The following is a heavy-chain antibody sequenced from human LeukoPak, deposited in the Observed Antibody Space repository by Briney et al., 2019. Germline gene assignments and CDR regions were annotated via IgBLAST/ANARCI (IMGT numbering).Heavy chain of an antibody. CDR1: GGTFSSYA. D-gene: IGHD3-22*01. Sequence: ASVKVSCRASGGTFSSYAISWVRQAPGQGLEWMGRIIPIFGTANYAQKFQGRVTITTDESTSTAYMELSSLRSEDTAVYYCATISNYYDLTRYFDYWGQGTLVTVSS. V-gene: IGHV1-69*05. CDR3: ATISNYYDLTRYFDY. CDR2: IIPIFGTA. J-gene: IGHJ4*02.